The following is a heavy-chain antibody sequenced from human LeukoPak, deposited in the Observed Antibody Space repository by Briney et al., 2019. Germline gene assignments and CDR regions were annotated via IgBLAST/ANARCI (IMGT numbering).Heavy chain of an antibody. Sequence: GGSLRLSCAASGFTFSSYWMTWVRQAPGTGLQWVANIKPDGGEKYYVDSVKGRFTISRDNAKNSLYLGMNSLRPEDTAVYYCVRGSSGTAVRGISWAWFDPWGQGTLVTVSS. J-gene: IGHJ5*02. CDR2: IKPDGGEK. CDR3: VRGSSGTAVRGISWAWFDP. D-gene: IGHD3-10*01. CDR1: GFTFSSYW. V-gene: IGHV3-7*05.